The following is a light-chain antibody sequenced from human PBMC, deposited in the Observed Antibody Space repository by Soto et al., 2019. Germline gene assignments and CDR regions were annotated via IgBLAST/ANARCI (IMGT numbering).Light chain of an antibody. V-gene: IGKV3-20*01. Sequence: ETVLTQSPGTLSLSPGERATLSCRASQTIRSNYLAWYRQTPGQAPRLLIYGASNRATGIAERFSGSGSGTDFTLIISRLEPEDFALYYCQQYGSSPWTFRQGTKVEIK. CDR3: QQYGSSPWT. J-gene: IGKJ1*01. CDR1: QTIRSNY. CDR2: GAS.